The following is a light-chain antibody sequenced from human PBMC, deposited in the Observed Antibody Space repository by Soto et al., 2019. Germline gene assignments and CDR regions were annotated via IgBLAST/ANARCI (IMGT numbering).Light chain of an antibody. V-gene: IGKV3-20*01. Sequence: EIVLTQSPGTLSLSPGERATLSCRASQSVSNNFLAWYQQRPGQAPRLLIDGASNRATGIPDRFSGSGSGTDFTLTISRLEPEDVAVYYCQQYGSSPETFGQGTKVEIK. J-gene: IGKJ1*01. CDR3: QQYGSSPET. CDR1: QSVSNNF. CDR2: GAS.